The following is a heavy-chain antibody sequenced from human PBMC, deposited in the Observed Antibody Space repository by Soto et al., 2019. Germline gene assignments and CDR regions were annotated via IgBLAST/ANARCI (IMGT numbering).Heavy chain of an antibody. CDR3: ARGGRRDSGPHIIYYYYGMDV. J-gene: IGHJ6*02. Sequence: GGSLRLSCAASGFTFSSNAMSWVRHAPGKGLECVSSITGSGDDTYYADSVKGRFTISRDNSHNILYLQMNSLRVEDSAIYYCARGGRRDSGPHIIYYYYGMDVWGRGTTVTVSS. CDR1: GFTFSSNA. D-gene: IGHD2-15*01. V-gene: IGHV3-23*01. CDR2: ITGSGDDT.